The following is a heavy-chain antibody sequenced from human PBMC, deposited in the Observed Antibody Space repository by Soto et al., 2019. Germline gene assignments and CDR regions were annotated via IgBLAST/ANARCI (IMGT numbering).Heavy chain of an antibody. J-gene: IGHJ4*02. CDR1: GGTFSSYA. Sequence: SVKVSCKASGGTFSSYAISWVRQAPGQGLEWMGGIIPIFGTANYAQKFQGRVTITADESTSTAYMELSSLRSEDTAVYYCARSIRWFGDSTHYFDYWGQGTLVTVSS. V-gene: IGHV1-69*13. CDR2: IIPIFGTA. D-gene: IGHD3-10*01. CDR3: ARSIRWFGDSTHYFDY.